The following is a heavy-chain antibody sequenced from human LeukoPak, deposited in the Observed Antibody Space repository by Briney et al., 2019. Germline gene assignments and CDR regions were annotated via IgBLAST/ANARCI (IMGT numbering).Heavy chain of an antibody. J-gene: IGHJ5*02. Sequence: KTSETLSLTCTVSGGSISSYYWSWIRQPPGKGLEWVGYIYASGATNYNASLKSRVTISVDTSKNQFSLKLSSVTAADTAVYYCARRSSVVRGWFDPWGQGTLVTVSS. V-gene: IGHV4-4*09. CDR2: IYASGAT. CDR3: ARRSSVVRGWFDP. CDR1: GGSISSYY. D-gene: IGHD2-15*01.